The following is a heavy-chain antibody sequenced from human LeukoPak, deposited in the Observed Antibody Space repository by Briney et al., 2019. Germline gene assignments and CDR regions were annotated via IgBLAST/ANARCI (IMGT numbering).Heavy chain of an antibody. CDR2: IYTSGST. CDR1: GGSISSGSYY. Sequence: SETLSLTCTVSGGSISSGSYYWSWIRQPAGKGLERIGRIYTSGSTNYNPSLKSRVTISVDTSKNQFSLKLSSVTAADTAVYYCARGNPVLRFLEWSTDYYYYYYMDVWGKGTTVTVSS. CDR3: ARGNPVLRFLEWSTDYYYYYYMDV. D-gene: IGHD3-3*01. J-gene: IGHJ6*03. V-gene: IGHV4-61*02.